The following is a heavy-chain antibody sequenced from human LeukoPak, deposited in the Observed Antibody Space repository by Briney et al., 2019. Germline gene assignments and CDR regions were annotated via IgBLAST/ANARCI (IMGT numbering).Heavy chain of an antibody. D-gene: IGHD3-9*01. Sequence: PGGSLRLSCAASGFTFSSYAMSWVRQAPGKGLEWVAVISYDGSNKYYADSVKGRFTISRDNSKNTLYLQMNSLRAEDTAVYYCARTLYSSLRYFDSGISGYWGQGTLVTVSS. V-gene: IGHV3-30-3*01. J-gene: IGHJ4*02. CDR1: GFTFSSYA. CDR2: ISYDGSNK. CDR3: ARTLYSSLRYFDSGISGY.